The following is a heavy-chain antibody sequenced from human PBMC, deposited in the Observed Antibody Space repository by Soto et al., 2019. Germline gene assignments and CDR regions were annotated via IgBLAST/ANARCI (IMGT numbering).Heavy chain of an antibody. CDR3: ARPLSTHAWGSGSYYYYCMDV. J-gene: IGHJ6*02. CDR2: IIPIFGTA. CDR1: GGTFSSYA. V-gene: IGHV1-69*13. D-gene: IGHD3-10*01. Sequence: ASVKVSCKASGGTFSSYAISWVRQAPGQGLEWMGGIIPIFGTANYAQKFQGRVTITADESTSTAYMELSSLRSEDTAVYYCARPLSTHAWGSGSYYYYCMDVWGQGTTVTVSS.